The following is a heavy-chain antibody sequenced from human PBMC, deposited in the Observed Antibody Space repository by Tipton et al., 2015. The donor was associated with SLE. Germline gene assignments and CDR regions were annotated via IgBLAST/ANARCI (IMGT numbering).Heavy chain of an antibody. V-gene: IGHV4-59*12. Sequence: TLSLTCTVSGGSMSNYYWSWIRQPPGKGLEWIGYISYSGSTNYNSSLKSRVTISVDTSKNQFSLKLSSVTAADTAVYYCARGVLGGSYPYWGQGTLVTVSS. D-gene: IGHD1-26*01. J-gene: IGHJ4*02. CDR1: GGSMSNYY. CDR3: ARGVLGGSYPY. CDR2: ISYSGST.